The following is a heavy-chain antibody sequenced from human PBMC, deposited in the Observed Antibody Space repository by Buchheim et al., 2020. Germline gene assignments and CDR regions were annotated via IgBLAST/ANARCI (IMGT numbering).Heavy chain of an antibody. CDR3: ARGFSDLDSGSYYVFDY. V-gene: IGHV4-61*01. J-gene: IGHJ4*02. D-gene: IGHD1-26*01. CDR1: GGSVSSGSYY. Sequence: QVQLQESGPGLVKPSETLSLTCTVSGGSVSSGSYYWSWIRQPPGKGLEWIGYIYYSGSTNYNPSLKSRVTISVDTSKNQLPLKLSSVTAADTAVYYCARGFSDLDSGSYYVFDYWGQGTL. CDR2: IYYSGST.